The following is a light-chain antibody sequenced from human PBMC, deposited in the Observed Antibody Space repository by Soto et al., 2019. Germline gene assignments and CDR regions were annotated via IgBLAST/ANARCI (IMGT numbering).Light chain of an antibody. CDR3: SSYTSSSTLYV. V-gene: IGLV2-14*01. CDR2: EVS. Sequence: QSVLTQPASVSGSPEQSITISCTGTSSDVGGFNYVSWYQHHPGKAPKLMIYEVSNRPSGVSNRFSGSKSGNTASLTISRLQAEDDADYYCSSYTSSSTLYVFGTGTKVTVL. CDR1: SSDVGGFNY. J-gene: IGLJ1*01.